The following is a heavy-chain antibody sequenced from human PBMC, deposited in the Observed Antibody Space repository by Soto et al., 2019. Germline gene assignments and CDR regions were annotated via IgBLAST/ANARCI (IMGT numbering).Heavy chain of an antibody. CDR1: GYTLTELS. J-gene: IGHJ4*02. CDR2: FDPEYGET. D-gene: IGHD3-3*01. CDR3: ATDNYDSFDY. Sequence: ASVNVSCKFSGYTLTELSIHWGRQAPGKGLEWMGCFDPEYGETIYAQKFQGRVTMTEDTSTDTAYMELSSLRSEDTAVYYCATDNYDSFDYWGQGTLVTVSS. V-gene: IGHV1-24*01.